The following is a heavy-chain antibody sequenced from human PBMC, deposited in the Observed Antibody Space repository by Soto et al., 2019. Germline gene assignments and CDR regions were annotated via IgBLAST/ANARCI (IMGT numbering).Heavy chain of an antibody. CDR3: ARDFHYDLSGEANH. CDR1: GGTFSSYT. V-gene: IGHV1-69*08. D-gene: IGHD3-10*02. CDR2: IIPILGTA. Sequence: QVQLVQSGAEVKKPGSSVKVSCKASGGTFSSYTISWVRQAPGQGLEWMGKIIPILGTATYAQKFQGRVTITADKSTSTAYMEMSSRRSEETAVYYCARDFHYDLSGEANHWGQGTLVTVSS. J-gene: IGHJ5*02.